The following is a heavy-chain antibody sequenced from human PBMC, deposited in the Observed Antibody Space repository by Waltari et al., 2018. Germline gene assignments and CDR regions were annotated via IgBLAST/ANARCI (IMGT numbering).Heavy chain of an antibody. J-gene: IGHJ5*02. Sequence: EVQLVESRGGLVKPGGSLRLSCAASGFTFSSYSMNWVHQAPGKGLEWVSSISSSSSYIYYADSVKGRFTISRDNAKNSLYLQMNSLRAEDTAVYYCARDGVEYGANNWFDPWGQGTLVTVSS. V-gene: IGHV3-21*01. D-gene: IGHD4-17*01. CDR3: ARDGVEYGANNWFDP. CDR1: GFTFSSYS. CDR2: ISSSSSYI.